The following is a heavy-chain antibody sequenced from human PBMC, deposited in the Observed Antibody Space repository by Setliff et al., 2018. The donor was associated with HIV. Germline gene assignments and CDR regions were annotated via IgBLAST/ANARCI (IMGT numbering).Heavy chain of an antibody. J-gene: IGHJ4*02. V-gene: IGHV4-39*07. CDR2: IYYSGST. Sequence: SETLSLTCTVSGGSISSSSYYWGWIRQPPGKGLEWIGSIYYSGSTYYNPSLKSRVTISVDTSKNQFSLKLSSVTAADTAVYYCARASTRIGYDSSGYPFDYWGQGTLVTVSS. CDR3: ARASTRIGYDSSGYPFDY. D-gene: IGHD3-22*01. CDR1: GGSISSSSYY.